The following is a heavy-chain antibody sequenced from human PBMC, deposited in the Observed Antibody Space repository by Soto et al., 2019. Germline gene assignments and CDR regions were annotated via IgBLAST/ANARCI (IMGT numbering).Heavy chain of an antibody. J-gene: IGHJ6*02. Sequence: GGSLRLSCAASGCTFSSYGMHWVLQAPGKGLERVAVISYDGSNKYYADSVKGRFTISRDNSKNTLYLQMNSLRAEDTAVYYCEKEIPLLIWFGALSYGMDVWGQGITVTVSS. D-gene: IGHD3-10*01. V-gene: IGHV3-30*18. CDR3: EKEIPLLIWFGALSYGMDV. CDR2: ISYDGSNK. CDR1: GCTFSSYG.